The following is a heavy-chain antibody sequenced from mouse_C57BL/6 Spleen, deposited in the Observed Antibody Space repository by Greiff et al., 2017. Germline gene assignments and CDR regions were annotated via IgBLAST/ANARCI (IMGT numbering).Heavy chain of an antibody. V-gene: IGHV1-20*01. CDR1: GYSFTGYF. CDR3: ARYDGYPLYDFDY. CDR2: INPYYGDT. J-gene: IGHJ2*01. Sequence: EVQLQQSGPELVKPGASVKISCKASGYSFTGYFMNWVMQSHGQSLEWIGRINPYYGDTFYNQKFKGKATLTVDKSSSTANMVLRSLTSEDSAGYYCARYDGYPLYDFDYWGQGTTLTVSS. D-gene: IGHD2-2*01.